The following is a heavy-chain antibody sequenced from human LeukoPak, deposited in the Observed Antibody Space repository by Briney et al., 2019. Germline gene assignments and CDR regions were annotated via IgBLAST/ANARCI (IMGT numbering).Heavy chain of an antibody. CDR1: GFTFSSYA. V-gene: IGHV3-30-3*01. CDR2: ISYDGSNK. Sequence: PGRSLRLSCAASGFTFSSYAMHWVRQAPGKGLEWVAVISYDGSNKYYADSVKGRFTISRDNAKNSLYLQMNSLRAEDTAVYYCARGDGYKLNDYWGQGTLVTVSS. J-gene: IGHJ4*02. CDR3: ARGDGYKLNDY. D-gene: IGHD5-24*01.